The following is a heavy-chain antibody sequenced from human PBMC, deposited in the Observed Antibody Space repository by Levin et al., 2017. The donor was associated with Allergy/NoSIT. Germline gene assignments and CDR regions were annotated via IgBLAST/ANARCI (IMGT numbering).Heavy chain of an antibody. CDR2: IYYSGST. V-gene: IGHV4-39*01. Sequence: SQTLSLTSTVSGGSISSSSYYWGWIRQPPGKGLEWIGSIYYSGSTYYNPSLKSRVTISVDTSKNQFSLKLSSVTAADTAVYYCARRYGSGSLSRRFEAFDIWGQGTMVTVSS. CDR1: GGSISSSSYY. J-gene: IGHJ3*02. CDR3: ARRYGSGSLSRRFEAFDI. D-gene: IGHD3-10*01.